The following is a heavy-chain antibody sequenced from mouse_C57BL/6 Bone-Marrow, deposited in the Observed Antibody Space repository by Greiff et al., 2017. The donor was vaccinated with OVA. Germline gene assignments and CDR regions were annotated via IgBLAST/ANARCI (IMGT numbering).Heavy chain of an antibody. CDR3: ARHEVKGWFAY. Sequence: VQLQPSGAELVKPGASVTLSCTSSGYTFTEYSLHWVKQRSGPGLAWIGWFYPGSGSIKYNEKFKDKATLTADKSSSTVYMELSRLTSEDSAVYFCARHEVKGWFAYWGQGTLVTVSA. J-gene: IGHJ3*01. CDR1: GYTFTEYS. V-gene: IGHV1-62-2*01. CDR2: FYPGSGSI.